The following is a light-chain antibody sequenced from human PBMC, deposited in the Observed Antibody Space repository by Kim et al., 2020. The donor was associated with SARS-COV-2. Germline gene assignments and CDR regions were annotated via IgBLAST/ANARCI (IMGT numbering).Light chain of an antibody. CDR1: SSDVGGYNY. Sequence: PGRSITIPCTGTSSDVGGYNYVSWYQQHPGKAPKPMIYDVSKRPSGVSNCFSGSKSGNTASLTISGLQAEDEADYYCSSYTSSSRVFGGGTQLTVL. CDR3: SSYTSSSRV. J-gene: IGLJ3*02. CDR2: DVS. V-gene: IGLV2-14*04.